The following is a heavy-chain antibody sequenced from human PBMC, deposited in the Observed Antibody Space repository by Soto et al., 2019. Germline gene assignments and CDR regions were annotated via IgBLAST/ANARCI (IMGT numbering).Heavy chain of an antibody. D-gene: IGHD7-27*01. CDR3: ARHVGLGTVRDAFDI. CDR1: GGSISSYY. J-gene: IGHJ3*02. Sequence: SETLSLTCTVSGGSISSYYWSWIRQPPGKGLEWIGYIYYSGSTNYNPSLKSRVTISVDTSKNQFSLKLSSVTAADTAVYYCARHVGLGTVRDAFDIWGQGTMVTVSS. CDR2: IYYSGST. V-gene: IGHV4-59*08.